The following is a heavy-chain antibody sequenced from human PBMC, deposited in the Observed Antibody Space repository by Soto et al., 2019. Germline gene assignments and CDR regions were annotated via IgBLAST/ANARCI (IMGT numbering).Heavy chain of an antibody. D-gene: IGHD3-3*01. V-gene: IGHV1-18*01. CDR1: GYTFTSYG. CDR3: ARATSPFTIFGVVIIQPYYYYMDV. CDR2: ISAYNGNT. Sequence: ASVKVSCKASGYTFTSYGISWVRQAPGQGLEWMGWISAYNGNTNYAQKLQGRFTMTTDTSTSTAYMELRSLRSDDTAVYYCARATSPFTIFGVVIIQPYYYYMDVWGKGTTVTVSS. J-gene: IGHJ6*03.